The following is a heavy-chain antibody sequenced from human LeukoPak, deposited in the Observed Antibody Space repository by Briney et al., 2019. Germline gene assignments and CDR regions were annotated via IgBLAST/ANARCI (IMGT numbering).Heavy chain of an antibody. J-gene: IGHJ6*02. CDR3: ARGTYYYYYGMDV. Sequence: TSETLSLTCTVSGGSISSGGYYWSWIRQHPGKGLEWIGYIYYSGSTNYNPSLKSRVTISVDTSKNQFSLKLSSVTAADTAVYYCARGTYYYYYGMDVWGQGTTVTVSS. V-gene: IGHV4-61*08. CDR1: GGSISSGGYY. CDR2: IYYSGST.